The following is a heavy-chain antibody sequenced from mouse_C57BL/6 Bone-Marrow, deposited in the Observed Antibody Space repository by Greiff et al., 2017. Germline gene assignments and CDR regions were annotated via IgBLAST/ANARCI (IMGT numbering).Heavy chain of an antibody. CDR1: EYEFPSHD. J-gene: IGHJ2*01. CDR2: INSDGGST. Sequence: EVQLVESGGGLVQPGESLKLSCESNEYEFPSHDMSWVRKTPEKRLELVAAINSDGGSTYYPDTMERRYIISRDNTKKTLYLQMRSLRSEDTALYYCAGHYGYDLDYFGYWGQGTTLTVAS. D-gene: IGHD2-2*01. V-gene: IGHV5-2*01. CDR3: AGHYGYDLDYFGY.